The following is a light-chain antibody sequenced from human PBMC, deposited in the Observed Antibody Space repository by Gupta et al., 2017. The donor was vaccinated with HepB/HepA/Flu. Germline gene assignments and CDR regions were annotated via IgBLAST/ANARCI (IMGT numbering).Light chain of an antibody. V-gene: IGKV3-11*01. CDR3: QQCSNQHLT. CDR2: DAS. J-gene: IGKJ4*01. CDR1: QSVSSY. Sequence: EIVLTQSPATLSLSPGERATLSCMASQSVSSYLAWYQKKPGQAPRLLIYDASDRATGIPARCGGRGSGNVFTTTSSSLETEDVAVSLDQQCSNQHLTFGGGTKVEV.